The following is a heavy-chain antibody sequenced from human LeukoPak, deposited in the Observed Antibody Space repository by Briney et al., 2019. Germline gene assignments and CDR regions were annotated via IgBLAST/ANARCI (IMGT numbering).Heavy chain of an antibody. CDR3: ARVGRYGVDY. Sequence: GGSLRLSSAASGFTFSSFEMNWVRQAPGKGLAWVSYMSSTGTTIYYADSVKGRFTISRDNAKNSLYLQMNSLRVEDTAVYYCARVGRYGVDYWGQGTLVTVSS. CDR1: GFTFSSFE. V-gene: IGHV3-48*03. D-gene: IGHD5-18*01. CDR2: MSSTGTTI. J-gene: IGHJ4*02.